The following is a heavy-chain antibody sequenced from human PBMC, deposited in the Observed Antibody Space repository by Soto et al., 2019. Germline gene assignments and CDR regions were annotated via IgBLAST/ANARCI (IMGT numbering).Heavy chain of an antibody. D-gene: IGHD3-10*01. CDR1: GVAATTYH. V-gene: IGHV4-59*02. Sequence: SETLSLTCTVSGVAATTYHWTWIRQPPGKGLEWIGYIYNSGNTNYSPSLKSRVTMSIDTSKNQVSLKLNSVTAADSAMYYCAKFRDGFYYYYGMDVWGQGTSVTVSS. J-gene: IGHJ6*02. CDR3: AKFRDGFYYYYGMDV. CDR2: IYNSGNT.